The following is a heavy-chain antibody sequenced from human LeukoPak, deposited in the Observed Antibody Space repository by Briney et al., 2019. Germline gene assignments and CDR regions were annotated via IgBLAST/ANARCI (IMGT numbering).Heavy chain of an antibody. CDR3: ARGRGVPYYFSYYYMDV. CDR2: IYHSGST. V-gene: IGHV4-4*02. CDR1: GGSISSSNW. J-gene: IGHJ6*03. Sequence: SGTLSLTCAVSGGSISSSNWWSWVRQPPGKGLEWIGEIYHSGSTNYNPSLKSRVTISVDKSKNQFSLKLSSVTAADTAVYYCARGRGVPYYFSYYYMDVWGKGTTVTISS. D-gene: IGHD6-6*01.